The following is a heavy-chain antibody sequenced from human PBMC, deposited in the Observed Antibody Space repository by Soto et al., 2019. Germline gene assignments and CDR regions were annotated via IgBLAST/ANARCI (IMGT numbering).Heavy chain of an antibody. CDR1: GYTFTRYG. J-gene: IGHJ6*02. CDR3: AKKGQPPYYYYGLDV. Sequence: ASVKVSCKASGYTFTRYGISWVRQAPGQGLEWMGWISGYNGDANYAQSFQGRVSMTIDTSTTTAYMELRTLTPDDTAVYYCAKKGQPPYYYYGLDVWGQGTTVTVSS. CDR2: ISGYNGDA. V-gene: IGHV1-18*01.